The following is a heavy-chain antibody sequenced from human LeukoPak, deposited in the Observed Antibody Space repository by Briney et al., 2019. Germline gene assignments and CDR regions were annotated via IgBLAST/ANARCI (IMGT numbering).Heavy chain of an antibody. J-gene: IGHJ4*02. D-gene: IGHD4-11*01. CDR2: IYTSGST. CDR3: QGYSNYVRELDY. V-gene: IGHV4-61*02. Sequence: SETLSLTCTVSGGSISSGSYYWSWIRQPAGKGLEWIGRIYTSGSTNYNPSLKRRVTISVDTSKNQFSLKLSSVTAADTAVYYCQGYSNYVRELDYWGQGTLVTVSS. CDR1: GGSISSGSYY.